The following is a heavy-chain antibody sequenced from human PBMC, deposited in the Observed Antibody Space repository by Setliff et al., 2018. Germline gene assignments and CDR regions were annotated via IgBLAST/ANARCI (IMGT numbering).Heavy chain of an antibody. D-gene: IGHD5-18*01. CDR1: GYTFTDDY. V-gene: IGHV1-69-2*01. Sequence: ASVKVSCKASGYTFTDDYMYWVKQAPGKGLEWMGRIDPEDGKTVYAEKFQGRVIISADTSIDTVYLEIDSLRPEGTAVYYCAFRRGYIYGLDNWGQGTLVTVSS. CDR2: IDPEDGKT. J-gene: IGHJ4*02. CDR3: AFRRGYIYGLDN.